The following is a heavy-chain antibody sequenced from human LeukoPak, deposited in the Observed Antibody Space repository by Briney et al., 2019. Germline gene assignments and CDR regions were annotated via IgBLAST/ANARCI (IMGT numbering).Heavy chain of an antibody. J-gene: IGHJ4*02. CDR3: AKGPIFGVVITRFDY. CDR2: ISGSGGST. CDR1: GFTFSSYA. D-gene: IGHD3-3*01. V-gene: IGHV3-23*01. Sequence: GGSLRLSCAASGFTFSSYAMSWVRQAPGKGLEWVSAISGSGGSTYYADSVKGRFTISGDNSKNTLYLQMNSLRAEDTAVYYCAKGPIFGVVITRFDYWGQGTLVTVSS.